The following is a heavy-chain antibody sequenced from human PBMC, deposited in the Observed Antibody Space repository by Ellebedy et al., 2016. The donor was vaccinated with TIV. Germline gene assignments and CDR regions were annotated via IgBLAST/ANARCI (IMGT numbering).Heavy chain of an antibody. Sequence: GESLKISCAASGFTFSSYSMNWVRQAPGKGLEWVSYISSSSSTIYYADSVKGRFTISRDNAKNSLYLQMNSLRAEDTAVYYCARVGYSYGIDYWGQGTLVTVSS. CDR3: ARVGYSYGIDY. D-gene: IGHD5-18*01. J-gene: IGHJ4*02. CDR2: ISSSSSTI. CDR1: GFTFSSYS. V-gene: IGHV3-48*01.